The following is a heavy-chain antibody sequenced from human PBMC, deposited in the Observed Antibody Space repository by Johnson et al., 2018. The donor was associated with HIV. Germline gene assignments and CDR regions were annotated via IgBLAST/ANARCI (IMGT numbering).Heavy chain of an antibody. CDR3: AKDRRELPSPFDI. CDR1: AFTFSSYD. D-gene: IGHD1-7*01. V-gene: IGHV3-30*02. Sequence: QVQLVESGGGVVQPGGSLRLSCAASAFTFSSYDMHWVRQAPGKGLEWVAFIRYDGSNKYYADSVKGRFTISRDNSKNTLYLQMNSLRAEDTAVYYCAKDRRELPSPFDIWGQGTMVTVSS. J-gene: IGHJ3*02. CDR2: IRYDGSNK.